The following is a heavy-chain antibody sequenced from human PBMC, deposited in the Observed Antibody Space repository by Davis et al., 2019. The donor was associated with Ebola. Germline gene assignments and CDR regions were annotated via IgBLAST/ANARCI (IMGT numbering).Heavy chain of an antibody. CDR2: ISGSGGST. D-gene: IGHD3-22*01. Sequence: PGGSLRLSCAASGFTFSSYAMSWVRQAPGKGLEWVSAISGSGGSTYYADSVKGRFTISRDNSKNTLYLQMNSLRAEDTAVYYCAKERVVVITTAAERGDYWGQGTLVTVSS. J-gene: IGHJ4*02. CDR1: GFTFSSYA. V-gene: IGHV3-23*01. CDR3: AKERVVVITTAAERGDY.